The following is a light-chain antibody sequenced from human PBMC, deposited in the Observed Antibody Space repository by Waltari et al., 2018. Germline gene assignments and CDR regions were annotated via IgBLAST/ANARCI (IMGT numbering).Light chain of an antibody. J-gene: IGLJ2*01. Sequence: QSVLTQPPSVSAAPGQKVTISCSGSSSNIGNNYVSWYQHLQGTAPKLLIYDNNKRFSGIPDRFSGSKSGTSATLGITGLQTGDEADYYCGTWDSSLSDVIFGGGTKLTVL. CDR2: DNN. CDR3: GTWDSSLSDVI. CDR1: SSNIGNNY. V-gene: IGLV1-51*01.